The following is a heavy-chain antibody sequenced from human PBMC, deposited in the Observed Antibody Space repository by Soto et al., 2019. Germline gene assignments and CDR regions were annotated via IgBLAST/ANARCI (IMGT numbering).Heavy chain of an antibody. J-gene: IGHJ4*02. Sequence: TGGSLRLSCAASGFAFSSYEMNWVRQAPGKGLEWVSYISSSGSTIYYADSVKGRFTISRDNAKNSLYLQMNSLRAEDTAVYYCERGDNWKFDYWGQGTLVTVSS. CDR1: GFAFSSYE. V-gene: IGHV3-48*03. CDR3: ERGDNWKFDY. CDR2: ISSSGSTI. D-gene: IGHD1-20*01.